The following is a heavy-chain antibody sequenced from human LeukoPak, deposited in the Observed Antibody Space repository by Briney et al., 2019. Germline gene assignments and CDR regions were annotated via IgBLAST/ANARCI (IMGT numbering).Heavy chain of an antibody. Sequence: PSETLSLTCTVSGGSISSSSYYWGWIRQPPGKGLEWIGSIYYSGSTYYNPSLKSRVPISVDTSKNQFSLKLSSVTAADTAVYYCARVDILTGYYQYYFDYWGQGTLVTVSS. CDR2: IYYSGST. CDR1: GGSISSSSYY. V-gene: IGHV4-39*01. CDR3: ARVDILTGYYQYYFDY. D-gene: IGHD3-9*01. J-gene: IGHJ4*02.